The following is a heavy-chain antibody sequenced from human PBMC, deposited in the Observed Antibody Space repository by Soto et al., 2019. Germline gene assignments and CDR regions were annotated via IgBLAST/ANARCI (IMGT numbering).Heavy chain of an antibody. CDR1: GGSISSYY. CDR3: ARDLDGMLWSPGAFDI. D-gene: IGHD5-18*01. CDR2: IYYSGST. J-gene: IGHJ3*02. V-gene: IGHV4-59*01. Sequence: SETLSLTCTVSGGSISSYYWSWIRQPPGKGLEWIGYIYYSGSTNYNPSLKSRVTISVDTSKNQFSLKLSSVTAADTAVYYCARDLDGMLWSPGAFDIWGQGTMVTVSS.